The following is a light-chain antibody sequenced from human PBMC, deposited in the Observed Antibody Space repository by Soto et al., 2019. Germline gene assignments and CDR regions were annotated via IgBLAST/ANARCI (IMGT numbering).Light chain of an antibody. CDR2: DAS. J-gene: IGKJ4*01. V-gene: IGKV3-20*01. Sequence: IVLTQSPCTLSLSPLERATLSCRASQTVRNNYLAWYQQKTGQAPRLLIYDASSRATGIPDRFSGGGSGTDFTLTISRLEPEDFAVYYCQQFSSYPLTFGGGTKVDIK. CDR1: QTVRNNY. CDR3: QQFSSYPLT.